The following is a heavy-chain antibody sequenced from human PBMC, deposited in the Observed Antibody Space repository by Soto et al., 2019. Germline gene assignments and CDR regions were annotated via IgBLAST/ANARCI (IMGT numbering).Heavy chain of an antibody. CDR3: ARDNIGYSDAFDI. D-gene: IGHD3-22*01. Sequence: SETLSLTCAVYGGSFSGYYWSWIRQPPGKGLEWIGEINHSGSTNYNPSLKSRVTISVDTSKNQFSLKLSSVTAADTAVYYCARDNIGYSDAFDIWGQGTMVTVSS. CDR1: GGSFSGYY. CDR2: INHSGST. J-gene: IGHJ3*02. V-gene: IGHV4-34*01.